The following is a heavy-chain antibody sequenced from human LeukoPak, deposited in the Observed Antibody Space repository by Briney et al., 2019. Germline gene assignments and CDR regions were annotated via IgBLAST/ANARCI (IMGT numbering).Heavy chain of an antibody. CDR1: GFTFSNYW. J-gene: IGHJ5*02. CDR2: IKQDGSEK. CDR3: ARGRFRFDP. V-gene: IGHV3-7*01. Sequence: GGSLRLSCAASGFTFSNYWMTWVRQAPGKGLEWVANIKQDGSEKYYVDSVKGRFTISRDNAKNSLYLQMNSLRAEDTAVYYCARGRFRFDPWGQGTLVTVSS.